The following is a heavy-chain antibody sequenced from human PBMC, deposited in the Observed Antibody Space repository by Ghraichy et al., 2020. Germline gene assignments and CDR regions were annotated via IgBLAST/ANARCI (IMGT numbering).Heavy chain of an antibody. D-gene: IGHD3-10*01. J-gene: IGHJ3*01. Sequence: ASVKVSCKASGYTFTTYYMHWVRQAPGQGLEWMGMINPSGGSTNYAQRFRGRVTMTRDTSTSTVYMFLSSLRSDDTAVYYCARDPPTLGSTNAFDVWGPGTMVTVAS. CDR1: GYTFTTYY. V-gene: IGHV1-46*01. CDR2: INPSGGST. CDR3: ARDPPTLGSTNAFDV.